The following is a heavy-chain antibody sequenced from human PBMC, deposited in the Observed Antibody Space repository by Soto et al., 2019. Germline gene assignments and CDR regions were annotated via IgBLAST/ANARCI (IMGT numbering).Heavy chain of an antibody. D-gene: IGHD1-7*01. CDR3: ARANWNYPKNYYYYMDV. Sequence: GGSLRLSCAASGFTFSSYDMHWVRQATGKGLEWVSAIGTAGDTYYPGSVKGRFTISRENAKNSLYLQMNSLRAGDTAVYYCARANWNYPKNYYYYMDVWGKGTTVTVSS. CDR1: GFTFSSYD. V-gene: IGHV3-13*01. CDR2: IGTAGDT. J-gene: IGHJ6*03.